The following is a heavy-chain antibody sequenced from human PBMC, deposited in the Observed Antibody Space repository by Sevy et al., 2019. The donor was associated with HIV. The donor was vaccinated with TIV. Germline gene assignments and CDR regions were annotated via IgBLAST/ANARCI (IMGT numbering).Heavy chain of an antibody. D-gene: IGHD3-22*01. CDR2: ISYDGSNK. Sequence: GGSLRLSCAASGFTFSSYAMHWVRQAPGKGLEWVAVISYDGSNKYYADSVKGRFTISRDNSKNTLYLQMNSLRAEDTAVYYCARAYYYDSSVDYWGQGTLVTVYS. V-gene: IGHV3-30-3*01. CDR1: GFTFSSYA. CDR3: ARAYYYDSSVDY. J-gene: IGHJ4*02.